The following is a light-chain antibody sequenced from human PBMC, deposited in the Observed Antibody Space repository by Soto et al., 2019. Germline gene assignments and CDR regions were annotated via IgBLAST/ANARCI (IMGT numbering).Light chain of an antibody. V-gene: IGLV2-14*01. Sequence: QSALTQPASVSGSPGQSITISCTGTSNDVGGYNYVSWYQQHLGKAPKLMIYEVTNRPSGISNRFSGSKSGNAASLTISGLQDEDEADYYCSACTTCSTDVFGTGTKLTVL. J-gene: IGLJ1*01. CDR1: SNDVGGYNY. CDR2: EVT. CDR3: SACTTCSTDV.